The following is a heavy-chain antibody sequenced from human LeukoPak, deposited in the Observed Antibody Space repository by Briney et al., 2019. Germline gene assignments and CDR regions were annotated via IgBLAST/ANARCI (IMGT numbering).Heavy chain of an antibody. CDR2: INPSGGST. V-gene: IGHV1-46*01. CDR1: GGTFSSYA. J-gene: IGHJ4*02. CDR3: ARRYCSGGSCYPNY. Sequence: ASVKVSCKASGGTFSSYAISWVRQAPGQGLEWMGIINPSGGSTSYAQKFQGRVTMTRDTSTSAVYMELSSLRSEDTAVYYCARRYCSGGSCYPNYWGQGTLVTVSS. D-gene: IGHD2-15*01.